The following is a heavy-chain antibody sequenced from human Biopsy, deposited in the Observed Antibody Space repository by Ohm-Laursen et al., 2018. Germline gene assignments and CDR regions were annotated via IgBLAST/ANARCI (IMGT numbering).Heavy chain of an antibody. CDR2: VYNGGIT. Sequence: SGTLSFTCSVSGGSIISYYWTWIRQPPGKGLEWIGHVYNGGITHYNPSLKSRVTISKDTSKNQFSLQVNSVTAADTAVYYCARTPRDSFWSGSYKRGLWFDPWGQGTLVIVSS. V-gene: IGHV4-59*01. CDR3: ARTPRDSFWSGSYKRGLWFDP. J-gene: IGHJ5*02. CDR1: GGSIISYY. D-gene: IGHD3-3*01.